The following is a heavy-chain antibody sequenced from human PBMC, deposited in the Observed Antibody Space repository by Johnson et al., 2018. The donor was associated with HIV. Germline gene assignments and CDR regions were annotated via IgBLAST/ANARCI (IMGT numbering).Heavy chain of an antibody. D-gene: IGHD3-9*01. CDR1: GFTFSSYW. V-gene: IGHV3-7*02. CDR3: ASVYYDILTGYYYDALDI. J-gene: IGHJ3*02. CDR2: MNQDGSEK. Sequence: EQLVESGGGLVQPGGSLRLSCAASGFTFSSYWMTWVRQAPGKGLEWVANMNQDGSEKYYVDSVKGRFTISRHNSKTTLYLQMNSLRAEDTAVYYCASVYYDILTGYYYDALDIWGRGTMVTVS.